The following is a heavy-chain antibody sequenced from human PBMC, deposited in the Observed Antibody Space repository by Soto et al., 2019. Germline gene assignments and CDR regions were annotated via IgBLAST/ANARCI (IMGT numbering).Heavy chain of an antibody. CDR3: ASGARITMVRGVTPSRGYMDV. CDR2: INHSGST. D-gene: IGHD3-10*01. CDR1: GGSFSGYY. V-gene: IGHV4-34*01. Sequence: SETLSLTCAVYGGSFSGYYWSWIRQPPGKGLEWIGEINHSGSTNYNPSLKSRVTISVDTSKNQFSLKLSSVTAADTAVYYCASGARITMVRGVTPSRGYMDVRGKGTTVTVSS. J-gene: IGHJ6*03.